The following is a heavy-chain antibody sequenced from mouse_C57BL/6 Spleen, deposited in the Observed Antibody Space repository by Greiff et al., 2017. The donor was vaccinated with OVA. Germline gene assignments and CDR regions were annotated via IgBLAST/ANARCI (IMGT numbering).Heavy chain of an antibody. CDR2: ISSGSSTI. V-gene: IGHV5-17*01. Sequence: EVKLEESGGGLVKPGGSLKLSCAASGFTFSDYGMYWVRQAPEKGLEWVAYISSGSSTIYYADTVKGRFTISRDNAKNTLFLQMTSLRSEDTAMYDCARGTGYYFDYWGQGTTLTVSS. CDR3: ARGTGYYFDY. CDR1: GFTFSDYG. D-gene: IGHD3-3*01. J-gene: IGHJ2*01.